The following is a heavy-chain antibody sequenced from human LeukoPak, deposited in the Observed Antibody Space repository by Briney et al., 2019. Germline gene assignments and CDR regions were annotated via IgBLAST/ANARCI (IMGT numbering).Heavy chain of an antibody. V-gene: IGHV5-51*01. J-gene: IGHJ4*02. CDR2: IYPGDSDT. Sequence: GESLKTSCKGSGYNFNNYWIGWVRQMPGKGPEWMGIIYPGDSDTRNSPSFQGQVIISADKSISTAYLQWSSLKASDTAIYYCARLAKARKDGYNFGFDYWGQGTLVTASS. D-gene: IGHD5-24*01. CDR1: GYNFNNYW. CDR3: ARLAKARKDGYNFGFDY.